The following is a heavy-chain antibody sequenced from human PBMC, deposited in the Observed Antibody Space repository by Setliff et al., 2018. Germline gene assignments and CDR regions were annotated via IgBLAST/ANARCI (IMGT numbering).Heavy chain of an antibody. CDR2: ILDDGVKK. CDR1: VFTFSTYR. J-gene: IGHJ4*02. V-gene: IGHV3-30*03. D-gene: IGHD2-21*02. CDR3: ARTCSGSDCYAGLES. Sequence: PGGSLRLSCAASVFTFSTYRMHWVRQAPGKGLEWVAVILDDGVKKYHADSVKGRFTISRDNSKSTLYLQMNSLRPEDTAVYYCARTCSGSDCYAGLESWGQGTPVTVSS.